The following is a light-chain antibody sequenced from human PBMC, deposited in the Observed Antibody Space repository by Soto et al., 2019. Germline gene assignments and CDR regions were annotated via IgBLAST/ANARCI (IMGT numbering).Light chain of an antibody. J-gene: IGKJ1*01. CDR3: QQYNNWPRT. CDR1: QSVNSN. CDR2: GTS. V-gene: IGKV3-15*01. Sequence: EIVMTQSPATLSLSPGERATLSCRASQSVNSNLAWYQQKAGQAPRLLIYGTSTRATGILARFSGSGSGTDFTLTISSLQFEDFAVYYCQQYNNWPRTFGQGTKVDIK.